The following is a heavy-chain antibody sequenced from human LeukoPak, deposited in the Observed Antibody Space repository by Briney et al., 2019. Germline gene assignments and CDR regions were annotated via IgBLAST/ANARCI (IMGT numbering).Heavy chain of an antibody. CDR3: ARDLSGDYFDY. CDR1: GFTFDDYG. J-gene: IGHJ4*02. CDR2: INWNGGST. V-gene: IGHV3-20*04. D-gene: IGHD3-9*01. Sequence: GGSLRLSCASAGFTFDDYGMSWVRGAPGKELEWVSGINWNGGSTGYADSVKGRFTISRDNAKNSLYLQMNSLRAEDTALYYCARDLSGDYFDYWGQGTLVTVSS.